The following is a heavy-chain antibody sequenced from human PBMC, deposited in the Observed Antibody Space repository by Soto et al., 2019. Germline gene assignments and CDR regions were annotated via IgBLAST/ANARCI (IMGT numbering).Heavy chain of an antibody. CDR3: ARGDPPSELELHYYYYYGMDV. CDR1: GGTFSSYA. Sequence: QVQLVQSGAEVKKPGSSVKVSCKASGGTFSSYAISWVRQAPGQGLEWMGGIIPIFGTANYAQKSQGRVTITADKSTSTAYMELSSLRSEDTAVYYCARGDPPSELELHYYYYYGMDVWGQGTTVTVSS. J-gene: IGHJ6*02. D-gene: IGHD1-7*01. CDR2: IIPIFGTA. V-gene: IGHV1-69*06.